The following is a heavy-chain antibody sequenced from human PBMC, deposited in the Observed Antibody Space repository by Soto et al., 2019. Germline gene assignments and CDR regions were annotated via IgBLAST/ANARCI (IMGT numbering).Heavy chain of an antibody. J-gene: IGHJ3*02. CDR3: ARVAVEVYAIPTVAFDI. Sequence: GGSLRLSCAASGFTFSSYWMSWVRQAPGKGLEWVANIKQDGSEKYYVDSVKVRFTIYRDNAKNSLSLQMNSLRAEDTAVYYCARVAVEVYAIPTVAFDIWGQGTMVTVSS. CDR2: IKQDGSEK. D-gene: IGHD2-8*01. V-gene: IGHV3-7*05. CDR1: GFTFSSYW.